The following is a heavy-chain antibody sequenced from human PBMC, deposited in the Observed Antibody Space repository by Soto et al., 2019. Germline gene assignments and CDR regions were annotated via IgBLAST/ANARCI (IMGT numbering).Heavy chain of an antibody. Sequence: SETLSLTCAVSGGSISSSNWWSWVRQPPGKGLEWIGEIYHSGSTNYNPSLKSRVTISVDKSKNQFSLKLSSVTAADTAVYYCARDLRYSSGWYGYYGMDVWGQGTTVTVS. D-gene: IGHD6-19*01. J-gene: IGHJ6*02. V-gene: IGHV4-4*02. CDR1: GGSISSSNW. CDR2: IYHSGST. CDR3: ARDLRYSSGWYGYYGMDV.